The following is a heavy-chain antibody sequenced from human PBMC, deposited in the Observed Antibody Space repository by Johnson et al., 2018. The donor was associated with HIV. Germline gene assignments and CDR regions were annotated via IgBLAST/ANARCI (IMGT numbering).Heavy chain of an antibody. D-gene: IGHD6-19*01. J-gene: IGHJ3*01. CDR1: GFTFSDYY. Sequence: QVQLVESGGGLVTPGGSVKLSCQGSGFTFSDYYMTWIRQAPGKGLEWVSYIRTDGSSSYYAYAVQGRFTFVRDNAKNSVYLQMTSLSVETTAVYYCARGGGSDWYNAFDLWGRGTMVTVSS. CDR2: IRTDGSSS. CDR3: ARGGGSDWYNAFDL. V-gene: IGHV3-11*04.